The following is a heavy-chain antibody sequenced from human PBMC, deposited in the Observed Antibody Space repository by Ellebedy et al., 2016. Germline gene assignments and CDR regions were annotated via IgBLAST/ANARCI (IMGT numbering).Heavy chain of an antibody. D-gene: IGHD6-19*01. CDR2: VFHTGTT. CDR1: GGSVSSAY. CDR3: AKWNGGWYAFEV. Sequence: SETLSLTCNVSGGSVSSAYWNWIRRPPGKGLEWIGYVFHTGTTNYSPSLKSRVTMSVDTSKNQFSLRLTSVTAADTAVYYCAKWNGGWYAFEVWGQGTMVTVSS. J-gene: IGHJ3*01. V-gene: IGHV4-59*02.